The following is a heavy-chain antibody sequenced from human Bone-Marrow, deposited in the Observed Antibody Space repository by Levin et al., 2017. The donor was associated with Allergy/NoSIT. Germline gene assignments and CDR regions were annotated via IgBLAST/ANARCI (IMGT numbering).Heavy chain of an antibody. Sequence: PGGSLRLSCAASGFSVSNNFLNWVRQVPGKGLEWVSLIYSGGSTHYADSVKGRFTISRDNDRNTLYLQMNSLRIEDTAVYYCARYGQAHSSSPYWGQGTLVTVSS. D-gene: IGHD6-6*01. CDR1: GFSVSNNF. V-gene: IGHV3-66*01. J-gene: IGHJ4*02. CDR2: IYSGGST. CDR3: ARYGQAHSSSPY.